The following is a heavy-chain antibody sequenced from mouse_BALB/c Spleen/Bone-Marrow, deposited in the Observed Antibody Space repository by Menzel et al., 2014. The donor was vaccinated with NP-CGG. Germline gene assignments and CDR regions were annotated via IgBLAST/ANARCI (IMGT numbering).Heavy chain of an antibody. Sequence: VQLQQSGAELVKPGASVKLSCKASGYTFTSYYIYWVKQRPGQGLEWIGEINPSNGGTNFNEKFKSKATLTVDKSSSTAYMQLSSLTSEDSAVYYCTRSRRAMDYWGRGTSVTVSS. CDR1: GYTFTSYY. J-gene: IGHJ4*01. CDR2: INPSNGGT. V-gene: IGHV1S81*02. CDR3: TRSRRAMDY. D-gene: IGHD2-12*01.